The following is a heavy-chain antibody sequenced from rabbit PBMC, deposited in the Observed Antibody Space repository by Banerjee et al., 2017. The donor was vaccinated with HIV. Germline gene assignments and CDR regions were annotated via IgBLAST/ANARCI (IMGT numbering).Heavy chain of an antibody. D-gene: IGHD6-1*01. CDR3: ARDVIAGDGYVFNL. CDR2: IVNSDDST. CDR1: GFDFSSNA. J-gene: IGHJ4*01. V-gene: IGHV1S47*01. Sequence: QEQLVESGGGLVQPEGSLTLTCKASGFDFSSNAMCWVRQAPGKRPEWIACIVNSDDSTYYASWAKGRFTISKTSSTTVTLQMTSLTAADTATYFCARDVIAGDGYVFNLWGQGTLVTVS.